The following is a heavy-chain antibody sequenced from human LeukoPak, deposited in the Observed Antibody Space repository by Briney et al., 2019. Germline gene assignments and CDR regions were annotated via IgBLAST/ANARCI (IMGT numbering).Heavy chain of an antibody. J-gene: IGHJ5*02. V-gene: IGHV3-21*01. CDR3: ARRTPLAAATNLPNNWFDP. Sequence: PGGSLRLSCAASGFTFSSYSMNWVRQAPGKGLEWVSSISSSSSYIYYADSVKGRFTISRDNAKNSLYLQMNSLRAEDTAVYYCARRTPLAAATNLPNNWFDPWGQGTLVTVSS. CDR2: ISSSSSYI. CDR1: GFTFSSYS. D-gene: IGHD6-13*01.